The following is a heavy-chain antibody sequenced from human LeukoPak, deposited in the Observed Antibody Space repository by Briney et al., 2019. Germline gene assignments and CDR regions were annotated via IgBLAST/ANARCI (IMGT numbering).Heavy chain of an antibody. CDR1: GGSFSGYY. V-gene: IGHV4-34*01. CDR3: ARSVRYGARDAFDI. J-gene: IGHJ3*02. CDR2: INHSGST. Sequence: SETLSLTCAVYGGSFSGYYWSWIRQPPGKGLEWIGEINHSGSTNYNPSLKSRVTITVDTSKNQFSLKLSSVTAADTAVYYCARSVRYGARDAFDIWGQGTMVTVSS. D-gene: IGHD3-10*01.